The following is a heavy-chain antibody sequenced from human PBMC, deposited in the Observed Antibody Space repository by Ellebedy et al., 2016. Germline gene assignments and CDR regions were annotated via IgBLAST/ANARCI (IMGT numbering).Heavy chain of an antibody. Sequence: GESLKISCAASGFTVSTNYMKWVRQAPGKGLEWVSAIFSEGNTYYADSVKGRFTISRDNSKNTLYLQMNSLRAEDTAVYYCARGVGSGWFDPWGQGTLVTVSS. CDR2: IFSEGNT. J-gene: IGHJ5*02. V-gene: IGHV3-53*01. CDR3: ARGVGSGWFDP. CDR1: GFTVSTNY. D-gene: IGHD2-15*01.